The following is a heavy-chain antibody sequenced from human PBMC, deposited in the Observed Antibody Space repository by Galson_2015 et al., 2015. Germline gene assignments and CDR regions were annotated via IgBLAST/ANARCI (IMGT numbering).Heavy chain of an antibody. J-gene: IGHJ1*01. CDR2: ISYSGTT. V-gene: IGHV4-59*01. Sequence: ETLSLTCTVSGGSISTYYWSWIRQTPEKGLEWLGCISYSGTTNHNPSLQSRVSMSVGTSKNQFSLKVTSVTAADTAVYYCARGWGPEVLHLWGQGTLVTVSS. D-gene: IGHD3-16*01. CDR3: ARGWGPEVLHL. CDR1: GGSISTYY.